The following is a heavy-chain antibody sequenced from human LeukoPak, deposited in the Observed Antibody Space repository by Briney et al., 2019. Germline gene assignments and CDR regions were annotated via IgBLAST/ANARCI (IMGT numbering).Heavy chain of an antibody. CDR1: GYSFTSYA. V-gene: IGHV1-3*01. J-gene: IGHJ4*02. Sequence: ASVKVSCKASGYSFTSYAMHWVRQAPGQRLEWMGWIYAGNGNIQFSQNFQGRVTFTRDTSASTAYMELSSLRSEDTAVYYCARGYCSSTSCQYYLDYWGQGTLVTVSS. D-gene: IGHD2-2*01. CDR2: IYAGNGNI. CDR3: ARGYCSSTSCQYYLDY.